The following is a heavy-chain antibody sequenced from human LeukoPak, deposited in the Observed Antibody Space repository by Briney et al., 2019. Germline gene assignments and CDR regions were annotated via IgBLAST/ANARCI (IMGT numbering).Heavy chain of an antibody. CDR1: GDTFSSNSAA. CDR2: TYYRSKWYN. V-gene: IGHV6-1*01. J-gene: IGHJ2*01. CDR3: ARGYRLCFDL. Sequence: SQTLSLTCAISGDTFSSNSAAWNCIRQSPSRGLEWLGRTYYRSKWYNDYAVSVKSRITINPDTSKNQFSLQLNSVTPEDTAVYYCARGYRLCFDLWGRGTLVTVSS. D-gene: IGHD6-13*01.